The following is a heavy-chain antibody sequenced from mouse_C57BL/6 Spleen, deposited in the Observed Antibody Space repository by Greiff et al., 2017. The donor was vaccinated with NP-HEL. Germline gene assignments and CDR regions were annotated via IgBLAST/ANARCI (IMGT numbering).Heavy chain of an antibody. Sequence: VQLQQSGAELVRPGASVTLSCTASGYTFTDYEMHWVKQTPVHGLEWIGAIDPETGGTAYNQKFKGKAILTADKSSSTAYMELRSLTSEDSAVYYCTRREGWFYAMDYWGQGTSVTVSS. CDR2: IDPETGGT. V-gene: IGHV1-15*01. CDR1: GYTFTDYE. J-gene: IGHJ4*01. D-gene: IGHD2-3*01. CDR3: TRREGWFYAMDY.